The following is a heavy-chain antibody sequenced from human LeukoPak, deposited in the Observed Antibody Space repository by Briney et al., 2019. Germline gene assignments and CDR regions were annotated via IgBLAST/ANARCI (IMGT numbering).Heavy chain of an antibody. CDR2: ISSSSSTI. CDR1: GFTFSSYE. D-gene: IGHD6-13*01. CDR3: ARAGIAAPGSAPGQYYYYGMDV. J-gene: IGHJ6*02. Sequence: PGGSLRLSCAASGFTFSSYEMNWVRQAPGKGLEWVSYISSSSSTIYYADSVKGRFTISRDNAKNSLYLQMNSLRAEDTAVYYCARAGIAAPGSAPGQYYYYGMDVWGQGTTVTVSS. V-gene: IGHV3-48*03.